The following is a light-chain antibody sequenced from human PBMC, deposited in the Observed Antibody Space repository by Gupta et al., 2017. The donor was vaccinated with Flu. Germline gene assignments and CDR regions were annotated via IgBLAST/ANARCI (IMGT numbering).Light chain of an antibody. V-gene: IGKV1-39*01. CDR1: QSIAAY. Sequence: DIQMTQSPSSLSASVGDRVTISCRASQSIAAYLNWYQQKPGTAPKLLIFAASNLQSGVPSRFSGSGSGTDFTLTISSRQPEDFAAYYCQQDDNSPQNTFGQGTKVEIK. J-gene: IGKJ2*01. CDR3: QQDDNSPQNT. CDR2: AAS.